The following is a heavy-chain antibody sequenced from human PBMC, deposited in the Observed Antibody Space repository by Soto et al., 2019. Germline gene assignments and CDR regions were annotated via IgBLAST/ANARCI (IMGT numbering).Heavy chain of an antibody. V-gene: IGHV4-39*01. Sequence: SETLSLTCTVSGVSIRSSTNYWGWIRQPPGKGLEWIGTIYYSGTTYYNPSLKSRVTISVDTSTNQFSLKLSSVTAADTAVYYCARPSGGGAFDIWGQGTMVTVSS. D-gene: IGHD2-8*02. CDR1: GVSIRSSTNY. CDR2: IYYSGTT. CDR3: ARPSGGGAFDI. J-gene: IGHJ3*02.